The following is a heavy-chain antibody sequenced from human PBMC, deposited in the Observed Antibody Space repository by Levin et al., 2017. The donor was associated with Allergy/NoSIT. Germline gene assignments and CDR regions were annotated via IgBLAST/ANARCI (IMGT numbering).Heavy chain of an antibody. CDR3: ARGPGGQTTVTTVGYYYMDG. V-gene: IGHV1-3*01. D-gene: IGHD4-17*01. CDR2: INAGNGNT. J-gene: IGHJ6*03. CDR1: GYTFTSYA. Sequence: ASVKVSCKASGYTFTSYAMHWVRQAPGQRLEWMGWINAGNGNTKYSQKFQGRVTITRDTSASTAYMELSSLRSEDTAVYYCARGPGGQTTVTTVGYYYMDGWGKGTTVTVSS.